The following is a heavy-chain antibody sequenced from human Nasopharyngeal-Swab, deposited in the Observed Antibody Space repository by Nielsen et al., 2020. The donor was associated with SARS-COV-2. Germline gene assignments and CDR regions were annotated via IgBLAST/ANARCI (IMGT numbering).Heavy chain of an antibody. CDR1: GFTFSDYW. CDR3: AIPTRSTPFGY. V-gene: IGHV3-7*03. J-gene: IGHJ4*02. CDR2: IRPDGSDG. D-gene: IGHD2-15*01. Sequence: GESLKISCAASGFTFSDYWMSWVRQAPGKGLEWVANIRPDGSDGQYVDSVRGRLTISRDNAKNSLYLHMSSLRAEDTAVYYCAIPTRSTPFGYWGQGTLVTVSS.